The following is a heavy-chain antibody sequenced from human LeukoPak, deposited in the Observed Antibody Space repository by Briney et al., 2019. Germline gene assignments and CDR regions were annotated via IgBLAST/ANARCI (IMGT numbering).Heavy chain of an antibody. CDR1: GDTVSSNSAA. CDR2: TDYMSKWYN. Sequence: PSQTLSLTCAIFGDTVSSNSAAWNWIRQSPSRCLEWLGRTDYMSKWYNDYALSVKSRITMNLDTTKNQFSLKLNSVTPEDTAIYSCVNHYFDLWGRGTLVTVSS. V-gene: IGHV6-1*01. D-gene: IGHD1-14*01. CDR3: VNHYFDL. J-gene: IGHJ2*01.